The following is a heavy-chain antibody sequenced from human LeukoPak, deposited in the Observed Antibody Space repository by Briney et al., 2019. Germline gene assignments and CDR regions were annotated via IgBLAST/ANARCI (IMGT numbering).Heavy chain of an antibody. Sequence: ASVKVSCKASGYTFTSYDINWVRQATGQGLEWMGWMNPNSGNTGYAQKFQGRVTITRNTSISTAYMELSSLRSEDTAVYYCARGLGYCSSTSCYGNWFVPWGQGTLVTVST. CDR3: ARGLGYCSSTSCYGNWFVP. J-gene: IGHJ5*02. CDR2: MNPNSGNT. CDR1: GYTFTSYD. D-gene: IGHD2-2*01. V-gene: IGHV1-8*03.